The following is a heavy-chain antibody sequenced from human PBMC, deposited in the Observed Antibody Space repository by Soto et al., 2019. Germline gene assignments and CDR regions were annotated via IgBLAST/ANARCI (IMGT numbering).Heavy chain of an antibody. V-gene: IGHV3-74*01. CDR3: ARVNNWNYPVDF. D-gene: IGHD1-7*01. CDR2: INSDGSNT. J-gene: IGHJ4*02. Sequence: ASGCTFSKFWMHWVRQAPGKGLTWVSRINSDGSNTGYADTVKGRFTISRDNAKSTLYLQMNSLTADDTAVYYCARVNNWNYPVDFWGQGTLVTVSS. CDR1: GCTFSKFW.